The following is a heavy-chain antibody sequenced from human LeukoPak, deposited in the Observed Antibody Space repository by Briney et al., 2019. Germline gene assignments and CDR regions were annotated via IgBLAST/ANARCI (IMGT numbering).Heavy chain of an antibody. Sequence: PGGSLRLSCAASGFTFSSYEMNWVRQAPGKGLEWVSYISSSGSTIYYAESVKGRFTISRDNAKNSLYLQMNSLRAEDTAVYYCARALVGARVDWFDPWGQGTLVTVSS. V-gene: IGHV3-48*03. D-gene: IGHD1-26*01. J-gene: IGHJ5*02. CDR1: GFTFSSYE. CDR2: ISSSGSTI. CDR3: ARALVGARVDWFDP.